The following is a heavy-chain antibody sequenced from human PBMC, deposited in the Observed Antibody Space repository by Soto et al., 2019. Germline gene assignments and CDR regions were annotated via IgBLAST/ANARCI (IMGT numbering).Heavy chain of an antibody. D-gene: IGHD6-19*01. V-gene: IGHV5-51*01. CDR1: GYSYTSYW. J-gene: IGHJ4*02. Sequence: PGEGLKSSGKGSGYSYTSYWIGWVRQMHGKGLEWMGIRYPGDSDTRYSPSAQGQATSSADKSISTAYLQWSRLKASDTVMYYCARYSDNGCSSGWCHFDYWGEGTLVTVSS. CDR2: RYPGDSDT. CDR3: ARYSDNGCSSGWCHFDY.